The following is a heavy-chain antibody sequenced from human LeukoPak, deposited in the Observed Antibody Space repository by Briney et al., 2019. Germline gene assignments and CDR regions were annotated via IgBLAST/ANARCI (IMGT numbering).Heavy chain of an antibody. J-gene: IGHJ4*02. D-gene: IGHD3-10*01. CDR1: GFTFSSYA. Sequence: AGGSLRLSCAASGFTFSSYAMSWVRQAPGKGLEWVSAISGSGGSTYYADSVKGRFTISRDNSKNTLYLQMNSLRAEDTAVYYCAKAGRFGDTDLLDYWGQGTLVTVSS. V-gene: IGHV3-23*01. CDR3: AKAGRFGDTDLLDY. CDR2: ISGSGGST.